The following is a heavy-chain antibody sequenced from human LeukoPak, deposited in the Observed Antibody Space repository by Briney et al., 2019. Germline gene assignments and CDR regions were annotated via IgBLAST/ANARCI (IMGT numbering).Heavy chain of an antibody. D-gene: IGHD3-22*01. CDR2: ISGSGGST. J-gene: IGHJ5*02. CDR3: ANPYDSSGYYYH. CDR1: GFTFSSYA. V-gene: IGHV3-23*01. Sequence: GGSLRLSCAASGFTFSSYAMSWVRQAPGKGLEWVSAISGSGGSTYYADSVKGRFTISRDNSKDTLYLQMNSLRAEDTAVYYCANPYDSSGYYYHWGQGTLVTVSS.